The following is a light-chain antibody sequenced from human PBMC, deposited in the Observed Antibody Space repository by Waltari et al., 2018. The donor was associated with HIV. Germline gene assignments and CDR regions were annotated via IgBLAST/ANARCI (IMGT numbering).Light chain of an antibody. Sequence: EIVLTQSPGTLSLSPGERATLFCRASQSVSDSYLVCYQQKPGQAPRLLIYGASNRAPGIPDRFSGSGSGTDFTLTISRLDPEDFAVYYCQQFAGSVWTFGQGTRVEIK. J-gene: IGKJ1*01. V-gene: IGKV3-20*01. CDR3: QQFAGSVWT. CDR1: QSVSDSY. CDR2: GAS.